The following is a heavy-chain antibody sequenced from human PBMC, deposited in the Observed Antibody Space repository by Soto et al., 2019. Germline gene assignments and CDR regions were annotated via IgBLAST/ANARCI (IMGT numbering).Heavy chain of an antibody. Sequence: SVKVSCKASGGTFSSYAISWVRQAPGQGLEWMGGIIPIFGTANYAQKFQGRVTITADESTSTAYMELSSLRSEDTAVYYCARGNEYDSSGYYSVGYYYYGMDVWGQGTTVTVSS. CDR3: ARGNEYDSSGYYSVGYYYYGMDV. J-gene: IGHJ6*02. CDR2: IIPIFGTA. CDR1: GGTFSSYA. V-gene: IGHV1-69*13. D-gene: IGHD3-22*01.